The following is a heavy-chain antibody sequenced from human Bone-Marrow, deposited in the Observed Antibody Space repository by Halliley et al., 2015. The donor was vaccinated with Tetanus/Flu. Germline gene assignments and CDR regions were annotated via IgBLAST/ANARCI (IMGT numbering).Heavy chain of an antibody. Sequence: TLSLTCTVSGASISTGGYYWSWIRHHPGKGLEWMGCIYYTGSTYYSPSLKSRLTMSADTSKNQFSLRLTSVTAADTAVYYCARIGLTAEDYWGQGTLVTVSS. CDR1: GASISTGGYY. J-gene: IGHJ4*02. D-gene: IGHD2-21*02. V-gene: IGHV4-31*03. CDR3: ARIGLTAEDY. CDR2: IYYTGST.